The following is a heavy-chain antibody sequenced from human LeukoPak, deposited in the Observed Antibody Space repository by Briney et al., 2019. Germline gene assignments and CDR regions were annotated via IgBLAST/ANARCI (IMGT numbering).Heavy chain of an antibody. J-gene: IGHJ4*02. CDR2: INHSGST. CDR3: ARLLYDYVWGSYRPIPSTFDY. CDR1: GGSFSGYY. D-gene: IGHD3-16*02. Sequence: PSETLSLTCAVYGGSFSGYYWSWIRQPPGKGLEWIGEINHSGSTNYNPSLKSRVTISVDTSKNQFSLKLSSVTAADTAVYYCARLLYDYVWGSYRPIPSTFDYWGQGTLVTVSS. V-gene: IGHV4-34*01.